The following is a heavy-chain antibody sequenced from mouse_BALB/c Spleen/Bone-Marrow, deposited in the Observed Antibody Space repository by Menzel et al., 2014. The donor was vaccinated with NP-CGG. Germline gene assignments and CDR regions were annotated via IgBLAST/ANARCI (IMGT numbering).Heavy chain of an antibody. D-gene: IGHD1-1*01. J-gene: IGHJ1*01. CDR1: GYTFTIYW. CDR2: IDPSDSDA. V-gene: IGHV1-69*02. CDR3: ARRNYYGSHYWYFDV. Sequence: VQVVESGAELVKPGASVKLSCKASGYTFTIYWMHWVKQRPGQGLEWIGEIDPSDSDANYNQKFKGKATLTVDKSSTTAYMQLSSLTSEDSAVYYCARRNYYGSHYWYFDVWGAGTTVTVSS.